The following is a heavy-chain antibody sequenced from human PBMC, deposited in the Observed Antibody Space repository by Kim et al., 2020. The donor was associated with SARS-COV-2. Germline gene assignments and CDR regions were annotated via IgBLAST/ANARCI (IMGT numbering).Heavy chain of an antibody. CDR2: INHSGST. CDR1: GGSFSGYY. V-gene: IGHV4-34*01. J-gene: IGHJ3*02. CDR3: ARARLRYFDFLLFGDAFDI. Sequence: SDTLSLTCAVYGGSFSGYYWSWIRQPPGKGLEWIGEINHSGSTNYNPSLKSRVTISVDTSKNHFSLKLSSVTAADTAVYYCARARLRYFDFLLFGDAFDIWGQGTMVTVSS. D-gene: IGHD3-9*01.